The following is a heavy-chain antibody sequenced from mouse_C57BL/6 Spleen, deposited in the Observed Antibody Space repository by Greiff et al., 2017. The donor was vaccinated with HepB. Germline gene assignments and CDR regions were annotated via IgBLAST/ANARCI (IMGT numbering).Heavy chain of an antibody. CDR2: ISYDGSN. J-gene: IGHJ2*01. D-gene: IGHD1-1*01. V-gene: IGHV3-6*01. CDR3: AREDTTGVY. CDR1: GYSITSGYY. Sequence: VQLKESGPGLVKPSQSLSLTCSVTGYSITSGYYWNWIRQFPGNKLEWMGYISYDGSNNYNPSLKNRISITRDTSKNQFFLKLNSVTTEDTATYYCAREDTTGVYWGQGTTLTVSS.